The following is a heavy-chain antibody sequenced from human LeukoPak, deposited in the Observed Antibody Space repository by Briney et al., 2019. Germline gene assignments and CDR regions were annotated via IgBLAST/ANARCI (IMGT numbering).Heavy chain of an antibody. J-gene: IGHJ1*01. D-gene: IGHD6-13*01. Sequence: ASVKASCKASGYTLTGYCMHWVRQAPGQGLEWLGWINTKSGATNYAQNFQGRVTMTRDTSISTAYMELSRLRSDDTALYYCARIGISARGTNFHHWGQGTLVTVSS. V-gene: IGHV1-2*02. CDR1: GYTLTGYC. CDR3: ARIGISARGTNFHH. CDR2: INTKSGAT.